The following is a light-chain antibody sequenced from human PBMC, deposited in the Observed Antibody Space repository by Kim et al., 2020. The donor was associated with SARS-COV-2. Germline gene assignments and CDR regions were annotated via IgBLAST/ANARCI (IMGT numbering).Light chain of an antibody. V-gene: IGLV2-14*03. J-gene: IGLJ1*01. CDR3: NSYAGSTPYV. CDR2: AVS. Sequence: GHSVTTSCTGTSSDVGGYNYVSWYQQHPGKAPKLMLYAVSNRPSGVSNRFSGSKSGNTASLTISGLQAEDEADYYCNSYAGSTPYVFGTGTKVTVL. CDR1: SSDVGGYNY.